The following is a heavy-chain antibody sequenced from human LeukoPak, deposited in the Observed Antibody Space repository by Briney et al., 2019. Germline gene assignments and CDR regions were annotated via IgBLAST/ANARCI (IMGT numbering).Heavy chain of an antibody. V-gene: IGHV3-9*01. CDR2: ISWNSGSI. D-gene: IGHD3-22*01. J-gene: IGHJ4*02. Sequence: GGSLRLSCAASGFTFDDYAMHWVRQAPEKGLEWVSGISWNSGSIGYADSVKGRFTISRDNAKNSLYLQMNSLRAEDTALYYCARSSGYEGFDYWGQGTLVTVSS. CDR1: GFTFDDYA. CDR3: ARSSGYEGFDY.